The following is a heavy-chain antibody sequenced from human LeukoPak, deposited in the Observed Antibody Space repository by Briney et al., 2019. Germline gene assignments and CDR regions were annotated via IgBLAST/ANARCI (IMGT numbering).Heavy chain of an antibody. CDR3: ARDRYDYVWGSYRFDY. CDR1: GFTFSSYD. V-gene: IGHV3-13*01. D-gene: IGHD3-16*02. Sequence: PGGSLRLSCAASGFTFSSYDMRWVRQPTGKGLEWVSAIGTAGDTYYPGSVKGRFTISRENAKNSLYLQMNSLRAGDTAVHYCARDRYDYVWGSYRFDYWGQGTLVTVSS. J-gene: IGHJ4*02. CDR2: IGTAGDT.